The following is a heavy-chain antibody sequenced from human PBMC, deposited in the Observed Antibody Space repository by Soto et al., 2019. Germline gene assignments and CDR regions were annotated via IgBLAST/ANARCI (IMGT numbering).Heavy chain of an antibody. Sequence: PSETLSLTCAVLSASLGDHYWAWILQCPDQWLEWIGEVHPSGSTDYNPSLKSRLTLSLDTSKNQFSLKVASVTAADTAVYFCARAYCSPTSCHHHGGPQYFDQYGMDVWGQGTTVTVSS. CDR2: VHPSGST. D-gene: IGHD2-2*01. CDR1: SASLGDHY. V-gene: IGHV4-34*01. CDR3: ARAYCSPTSCHHHGGPQYFDQYGMDV. J-gene: IGHJ6*02.